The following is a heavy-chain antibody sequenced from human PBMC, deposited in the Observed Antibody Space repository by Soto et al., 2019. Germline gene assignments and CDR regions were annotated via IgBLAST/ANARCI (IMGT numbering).Heavy chain of an antibody. CDR3: ARARGISFGYNYFDH. D-gene: IGHD5-18*01. CDR1: GYTFSSYH. Sequence: XSVKVSCKASGYTFSSYHMHWVRQAPGQGLEWMGVINPFYGETRYAQKFQGRVTMTRDTSTSTVYMELSSLRSEDTAVYYCARARGISFGYNYFDHWGQGTLVTVSS. CDR2: INPFYGET. V-gene: IGHV1-46*01. J-gene: IGHJ5*02.